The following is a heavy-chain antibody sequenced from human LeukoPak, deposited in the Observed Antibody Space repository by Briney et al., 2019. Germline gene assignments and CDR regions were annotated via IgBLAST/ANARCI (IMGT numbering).Heavy chain of an antibody. V-gene: IGHV3-53*01. CDR3: ARVQTGYDGNWFDP. CDR1: GFTVSSNY. Sequence: PGGSLRLSCAASGFTVSSNYMSWVRQAPGKGLEWVSVIYSGGSTYYADSVKGRFTISRDNSKNTLYLQMNSLRAEDTAVYYCARVQTGYDGNWFDPWGQGTLVTVSS. D-gene: IGHD5-12*01. J-gene: IGHJ5*02. CDR2: IYSGGST.